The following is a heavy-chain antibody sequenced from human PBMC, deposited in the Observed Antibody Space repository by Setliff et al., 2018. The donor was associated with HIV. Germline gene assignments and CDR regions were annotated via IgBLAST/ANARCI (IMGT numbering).Heavy chain of an antibody. D-gene: IGHD3-16*02. CDR2: IIPVLGTT. V-gene: IGHV1-69*06. J-gene: IGHJ3*02. CDR3: ARSVWPVIVPTDPTVDAFNI. CDR1: GGTFRTFV. Sequence: SVKVSCKASGGTFRTFVINWVRQAPGRGFEWLGRIIPVLGTTYSARKFQGRLTLSADKSSTTAYLDLSSLRSEDTAIYYCARSVWPVIVPTDPTVDAFNIWGQGTKVTVS.